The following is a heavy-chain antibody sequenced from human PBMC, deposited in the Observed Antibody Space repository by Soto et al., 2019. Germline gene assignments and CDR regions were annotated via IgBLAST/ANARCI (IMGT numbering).Heavy chain of an antibody. V-gene: IGHV1-18*01. CDR3: ASERSRRDDAFDI. J-gene: IGHJ3*02. CDR2: ISAYNGNT. CDR1: GYTFTSYG. Sequence: ASVKVSCKASGYTFTSYGISWVRQAPGQGLEWMGWISAYNGNTNYAQKLRGRVTMTTDTSTSTAYMELRSLRSDDTAVYYCASERSRRDDAFDIWGQGTMVTVSS.